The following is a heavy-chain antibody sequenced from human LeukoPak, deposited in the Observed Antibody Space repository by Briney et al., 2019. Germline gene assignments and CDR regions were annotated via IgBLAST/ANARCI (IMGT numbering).Heavy chain of an antibody. Sequence: ALVKVSCKASGYTFTNYGITWVRQAPGQGLEWMGWISGYNGNTNYAQKLQGRVTMTTETSTSTAYMELRSLRSDDTAIYYCARTCSGASCYVIYWGQGTLLTVSS. V-gene: IGHV1-18*01. CDR2: ISGYNGNT. CDR1: GYTFTNYG. D-gene: IGHD2-15*01. J-gene: IGHJ4*02. CDR3: ARTCSGASCYVIY.